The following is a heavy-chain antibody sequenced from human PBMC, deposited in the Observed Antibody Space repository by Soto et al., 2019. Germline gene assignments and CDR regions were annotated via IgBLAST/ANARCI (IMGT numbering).Heavy chain of an antibody. CDR1: GFTFSNAG. Sequence: GGSLRLSCAASGFTFSNAGMSWVRQAPGKGLEWVGRIKSKTDGGAMDYSAPVKGRFTISRDDSTNTLYLQMNSLKTEDTAVYYCVPSYCSGGRCYGQYLDHSGQGTLVTVSS. V-gene: IGHV3-15*01. CDR2: IKSKTDGGAM. CDR3: VPSYCSGGRCYGQYLDH. D-gene: IGHD2-15*01. J-gene: IGHJ4*02.